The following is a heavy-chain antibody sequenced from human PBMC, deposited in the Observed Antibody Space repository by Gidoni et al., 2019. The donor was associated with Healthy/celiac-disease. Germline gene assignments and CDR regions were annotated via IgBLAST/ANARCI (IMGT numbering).Heavy chain of an antibody. D-gene: IGHD2-8*01. CDR2: IWYDGSNK. CDR1: VFTFSSYG. J-gene: IGHJ6*02. V-gene: IGHV3-33*01. Sequence: QVQLVESGGGVVQPGRSLRLSCAASVFTFSSYGMHWVRQAPGKGLEWVAVIWYDGSNKYYADSVKGRFTISRDNSKNTLYLQMNSLRAEDTAVYYCARDRIVLMVYAIMDVWGQGTTVTVSS. CDR3: ARDRIVLMVYAIMDV.